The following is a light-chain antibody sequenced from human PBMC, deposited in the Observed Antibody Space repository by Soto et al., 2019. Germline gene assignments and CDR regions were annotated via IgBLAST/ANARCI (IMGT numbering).Light chain of an antibody. CDR3: QQYNSYSLT. CDR2: KAS. V-gene: IGKV1-5*03. J-gene: IGKJ4*01. Sequence: DIQMTQSPSTLSASIGDRVTITCRASQRISSDWLAWYQQKPGKAPKLLIYKASSLESGVPSRFSGSESGTEFTLTINSLQPDDFATYYCQQYNSYSLTFGGGTKVEIK. CDR1: QRISSDW.